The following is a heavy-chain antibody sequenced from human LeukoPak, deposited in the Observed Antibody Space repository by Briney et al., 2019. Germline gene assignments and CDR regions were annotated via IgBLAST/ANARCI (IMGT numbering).Heavy chain of an antibody. D-gene: IGHD2/OR15-2a*01. Sequence: PSETLSLTCVVSGASVSSSHWNWLRHLPGKGLEWIGCLSYTGKTDYNPSLTSRVTMSLDSSKNQVSLKLRSVTAADTAVYYCSEGYFEPFDHWGQGTLVTVSS. CDR1: GASVSSSH. J-gene: IGHJ4*02. CDR2: LSYTGKT. V-gene: IGHV4-59*02. CDR3: SEGYFEPFDH.